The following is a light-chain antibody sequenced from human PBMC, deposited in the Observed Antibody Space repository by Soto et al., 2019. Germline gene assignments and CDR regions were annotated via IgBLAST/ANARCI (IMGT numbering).Light chain of an antibody. CDR3: SSYTTTITVL. CDR1: SSDVGASKY. CDR2: EVS. V-gene: IGLV2-14*01. J-gene: IGLJ2*01. Sequence: QPVLTQPASVSGSPGQSITISCTGTSSDVGASKYVSWYQQHRGKAPKLMIYEVSNRPSGVSNRFSGSKPGNTASLTISGLQAEDEADYYCSSYTTTITVLFGGGTKLTVL.